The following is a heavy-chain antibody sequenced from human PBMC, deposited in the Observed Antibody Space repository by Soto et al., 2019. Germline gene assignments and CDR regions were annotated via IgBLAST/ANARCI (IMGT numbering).Heavy chain of an antibody. J-gene: IGHJ6*03. CDR1: GYTFTSYG. CDR3: ARDGYDFWSGYYSGRDYYYYMDV. D-gene: IGHD3-3*01. Sequence: GASVKVSCKASGYTFTSYGSSWVRQAPGQGLEWMGWISAYNGNTNYAQKLQGRVTMTTDTSTSTAYMELRSLRSDDTAVYYCARDGYDFWSGYYSGRDYYYYMDVWGKGTTVTVSS. CDR2: ISAYNGNT. V-gene: IGHV1-18*01.